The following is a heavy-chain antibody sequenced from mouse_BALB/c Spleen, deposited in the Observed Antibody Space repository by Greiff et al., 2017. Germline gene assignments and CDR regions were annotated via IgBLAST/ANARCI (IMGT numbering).Heavy chain of an antibody. D-gene: IGHD2-4*01. CDR2: IYPGDGDT. CDR1: GYAFSSYW. CDR3: ARSVGITYAMDY. V-gene: IGHV1-80*01. Sequence: VKLQESGAELVRPGSSVKISCKASGYAFSSYWMNWVKQRPGQGLEWIGQIYPGDGDTNYNGKFKGKATLTADKSSSTAYMQLSSLTSEDSAVYFCARSVGITYAMDYWGQGTSVTVSS. J-gene: IGHJ4*01.